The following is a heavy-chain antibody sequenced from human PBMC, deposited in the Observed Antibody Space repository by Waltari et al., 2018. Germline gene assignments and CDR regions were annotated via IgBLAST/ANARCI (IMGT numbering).Heavy chain of an antibody. D-gene: IGHD6-19*01. CDR2: INHSGST. CDR1: GGSFSGYY. Sequence: QVQLQQWGAGLLKPSETLSLTCAVYGGSFSGYYWSWIRQPPGKGLEWIGGINHSGSTNYNPSLKSRVTISVDTSKNQFSLKLSSVTAADTAVYYCARGRRSQWLVSPFDYWGQGTLVTVSS. V-gene: IGHV4-34*01. CDR3: ARGRRSQWLVSPFDY. J-gene: IGHJ4*02.